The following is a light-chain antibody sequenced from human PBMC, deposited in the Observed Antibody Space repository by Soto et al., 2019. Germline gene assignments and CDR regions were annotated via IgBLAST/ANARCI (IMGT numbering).Light chain of an antibody. V-gene: IGLV5-45*03. CDR1: SDINVGPYR. Sequence: QPVLTQPSSRSASPGASASLTCTLRSDINVGPYRIYWYQQKPGSRPQHLLTYKSDSDKQQGSGVPSRFSGSKDASANAAILLISGLQSEDEADYYCMIWHSTAVVFGGGTKLTVL. CDR3: MIWHSTAVV. CDR2: YKSDSDK. J-gene: IGLJ2*01.